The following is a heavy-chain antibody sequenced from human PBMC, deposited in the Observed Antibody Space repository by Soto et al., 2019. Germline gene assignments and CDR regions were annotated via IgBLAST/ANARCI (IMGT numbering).Heavy chain of an antibody. D-gene: IGHD3-3*01. CDR1: GYTFTGYY. CDR2: INPNSGGT. V-gene: IGHV1-2*02. Sequence: ASVKVSCKASGYTFTGYYMHWARQAPGQGLEWMGWINPNSGGTNYAQKFQGRVTMTRDTSISTAYMELSRLRSDDTAVYYCATLGRRITIFGVAPDYWGQGTLVTVSS. J-gene: IGHJ4*02. CDR3: ATLGRRITIFGVAPDY.